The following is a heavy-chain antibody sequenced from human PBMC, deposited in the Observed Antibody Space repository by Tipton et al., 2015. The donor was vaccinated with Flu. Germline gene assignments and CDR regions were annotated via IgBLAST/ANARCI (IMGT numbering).Heavy chain of an antibody. J-gene: IGHJ4*02. CDR1: GGPVSGYY. CDR2: IHSSGST. CDR3: ARYSGRYSHYFDY. D-gene: IGHD1-26*01. V-gene: IGHV4-59*02. Sequence: TLSLTCTVSGGPVSGYYWSWIRQPPGKGLEWIGFIHSSGSTTYNPSLQSRVSMSVDTSKNQFSLKLSSVTAADTAVYFCARYSGRYSHYFDYWGQGTLVTVSS.